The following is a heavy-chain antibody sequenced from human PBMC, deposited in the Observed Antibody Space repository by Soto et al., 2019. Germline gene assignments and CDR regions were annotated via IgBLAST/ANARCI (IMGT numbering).Heavy chain of an antibody. CDR2: IYPGDSDT. J-gene: IGHJ6*02. Sequence: GESLKISCKGSGYTFTDYWIGWVRQLPGKGLEWMGIIYPGDSDTRYSPSFQGHVTITVDKSTSTAYLQMNSLRAEDTAVYYCASWGYYGMDVWGQGTTVTVSS. D-gene: IGHD3-16*01. CDR1: GYTFTDYW. CDR3: ASWGYYGMDV. V-gene: IGHV5-51*01.